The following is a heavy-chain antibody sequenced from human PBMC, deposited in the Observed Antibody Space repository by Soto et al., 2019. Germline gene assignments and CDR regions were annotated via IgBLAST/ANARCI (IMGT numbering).Heavy chain of an antibody. CDR3: ARAGTSTWYFDL. V-gene: IGHV4-59*01. Sequence: QVQLQESGPGLVKPSETLSLTCSVSVDSMRTYYWNWIRQPPGGGLEWIGHIYYSGSTNYNPSLPSGVTMSVDTSKNHFSLKLSSMTAADTAVYYCARAGTSTWYFDLWGRGTLVIVSS. CDR1: VDSMRTYY. D-gene: IGHD1-1*01. J-gene: IGHJ2*01. CDR2: IYYSGST.